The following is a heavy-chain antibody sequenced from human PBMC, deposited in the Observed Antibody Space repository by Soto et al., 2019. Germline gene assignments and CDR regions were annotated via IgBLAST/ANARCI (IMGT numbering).Heavy chain of an antibody. CDR2: ISSSSSTI. CDR1: GVSFSSYS. D-gene: IGHD1-26*01. V-gene: IGHV3-48*02. Sequence: GGGLGVWWSRSGVSFSSYSMEWVRQAPGKGLEWVSYISSSSSTIYYADSVKGRFTMSRDNAKNSLYLQMNSQRDEDTAVYYCARDLRWAPPYCYGRNGWGQGTRVTVCS. CDR3: ARDLRWAPPYCYGRNG. J-gene: IGHJ6*02.